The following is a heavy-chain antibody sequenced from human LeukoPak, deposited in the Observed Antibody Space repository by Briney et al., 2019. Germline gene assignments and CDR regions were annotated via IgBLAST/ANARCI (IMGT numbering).Heavy chain of an antibody. Sequence: SETLSLTCTVSGGSISSSSYYWGWIRQPPGKGLEWIGSIYYSGSTYYNPSLKSRVTISVDTSKNQFSLKLSSVTAADTAVYYCARDLSYMVRGVILNPSNWFDPWGQGTLVTASS. CDR2: IYYSGST. J-gene: IGHJ5*02. V-gene: IGHV4-39*07. CDR1: GGSISSSSYY. D-gene: IGHD3-10*01. CDR3: ARDLSYMVRGVILNPSNWFDP.